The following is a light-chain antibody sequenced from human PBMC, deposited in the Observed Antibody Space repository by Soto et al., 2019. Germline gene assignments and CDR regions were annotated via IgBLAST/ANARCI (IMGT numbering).Light chain of an antibody. V-gene: IGKV1-39*01. CDR1: QRIGNY. CDR3: QQSYSAPRT. Sequence: DIQMTQSPFSLSAYVGDRVTITCRASQRIGNYLNWYQQRPGKAPKLLIYAASNLQSGVPSRFSGSGSGTDFTLTVSSLQPEDFATYYCQQSYSAPRTFGQGTKLEIK. CDR2: AAS. J-gene: IGKJ2*01.